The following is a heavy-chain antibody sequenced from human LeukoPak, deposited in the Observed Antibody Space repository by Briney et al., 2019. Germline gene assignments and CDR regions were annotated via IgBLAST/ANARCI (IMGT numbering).Heavy chain of an antibody. CDR1: GYSISSGYY. CDR2: IYHSGST. Sequence: SETPSLTCAVSGYSISSGYYWGWIRQPPGKGLEWIGSIYHSGSTYYNPSLKSRVTISVDTSKNQFSLKLSSVTAADTAVYYCARGGVAYYDILTGHNWFDPWGQGTLVTVSS. CDR3: ARGGVAYYDILTGHNWFDP. V-gene: IGHV4-38-2*01. D-gene: IGHD3-9*01. J-gene: IGHJ5*02.